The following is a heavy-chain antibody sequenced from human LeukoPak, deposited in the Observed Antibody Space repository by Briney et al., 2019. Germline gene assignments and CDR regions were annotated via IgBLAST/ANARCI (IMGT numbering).Heavy chain of an antibody. CDR1: GCTFSSYA. D-gene: IGHD6-13*01. V-gene: IGHV1-69*05. Sequence: SVKVSCKASGCTFSSYAISWVRQASGQGLEWMGGIIPIFGTANYAQKFQGRVTITTDESTSTAYMELSSLRSEDTAVYYCARTMYSSSSSGLLIWGQGTLVTVSS. CDR3: ARTMYSSSSSGLLI. CDR2: IIPIFGTA. J-gene: IGHJ4*02.